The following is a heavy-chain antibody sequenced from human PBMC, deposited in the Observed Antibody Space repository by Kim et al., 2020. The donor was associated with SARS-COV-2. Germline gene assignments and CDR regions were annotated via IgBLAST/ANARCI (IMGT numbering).Heavy chain of an antibody. Sequence: GGSLRLSCVASGFTFSEHGMSWVRQAPGKGLEWVSSIMYNGANTHYADYVKGRFTISRDNSRSTLFLQMSGLRADDTAVYYCATQLWNTGFWGQGTLVAVSS. CDR1: GFTFSEHG. CDR2: IMYNGANT. D-gene: IGHD5-18*01. J-gene: IGHJ1*01. V-gene: IGHV3-23*01. CDR3: ATQLWNTGF.